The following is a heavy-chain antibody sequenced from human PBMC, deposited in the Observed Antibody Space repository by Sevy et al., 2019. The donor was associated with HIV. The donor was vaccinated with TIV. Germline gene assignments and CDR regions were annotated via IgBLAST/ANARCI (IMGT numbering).Heavy chain of an antibody. V-gene: IGHV1-2*02. CDR2: INPNSGDT. CDR1: GYTFTAYY. CDR3: ARVPTIFTEVNWFDP. D-gene: IGHD3-3*01. Sequence: ASVKVSCKASGYTFTAYYIHWVRQAPEQGLEYMGWINPNSGDTNYAQNFQGRVTMTSDTSISTVYMDLNRLRSDDTAVYYCARVPTIFTEVNWFDPWGQGTLVTVSS. J-gene: IGHJ5*02.